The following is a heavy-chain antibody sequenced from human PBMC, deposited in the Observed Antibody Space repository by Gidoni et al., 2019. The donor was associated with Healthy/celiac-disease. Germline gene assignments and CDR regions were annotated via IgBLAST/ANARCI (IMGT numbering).Heavy chain of an antibody. CDR2: ISSSGSTI. V-gene: IGHV3-48*03. J-gene: IGHJ2*01. CDR1: GFTLSSYE. Sequence: EVQLVESGGGLVQPGGSLRLSCAASGFTLSSYEMNWVRQAPGKGLEWVSYISSSGSTIYYADSVKGRFTISRDNAKNSLYLQMNSLRAEDTAVYYCARTYWYFDLWGRGTLVTVSS. CDR3: ARTYWYFDL.